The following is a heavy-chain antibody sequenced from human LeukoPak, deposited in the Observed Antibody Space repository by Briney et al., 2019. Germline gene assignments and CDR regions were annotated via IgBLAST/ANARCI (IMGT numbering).Heavy chain of an antibody. D-gene: IGHD1-14*01. CDR2: IKKDGRDK. CDR1: GFTFSSYW. J-gene: IGHJ4*02. Sequence: GGSLRLSRAASGFTFSSYWMTWVRQAPGKGLEWAANIKKDGRDKYYVDFVKGRFTISKDNAKNSVYLQMNSLRADDTAVYYCARDSGMGFDYWGQGTLVTVSS. CDR3: ARDSGMGFDY. V-gene: IGHV3-7*01.